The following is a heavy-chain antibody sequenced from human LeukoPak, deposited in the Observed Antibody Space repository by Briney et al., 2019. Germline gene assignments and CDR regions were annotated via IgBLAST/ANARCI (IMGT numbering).Heavy chain of an antibody. Sequence: PGGSLRLPCAASGFTFSSYAMHWVRQAPGKGLEWVAVISYDGSNKYYADSVKGRFTISRDNSKNTLYLQMNSLRAEDTAVYYCARDGYCSSTSCGGVYYYYGMDVWGKGTTVTVSS. J-gene: IGHJ6*04. CDR2: ISYDGSNK. CDR1: GFTFSSYA. V-gene: IGHV3-30*04. D-gene: IGHD2-2*01. CDR3: ARDGYCSSTSCGGVYYYYGMDV.